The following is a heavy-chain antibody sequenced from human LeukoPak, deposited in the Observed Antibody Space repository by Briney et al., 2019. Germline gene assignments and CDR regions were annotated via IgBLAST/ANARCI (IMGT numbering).Heavy chain of an antibody. CDR3: ARGLGTGTGAY. CDR1: GGSISSYY. Sequence: SETLSLTCTVSGGSISSYYWSWIRQPPGKGLEWIGEINHSGSTNYNPSLKSRVTISADTSKNQFSLKLSSVTAADTAVYYCARGLGTGTGAYWGQGTLVTVSS. J-gene: IGHJ4*02. D-gene: IGHD1-1*01. CDR2: INHSGST. V-gene: IGHV4-34*01.